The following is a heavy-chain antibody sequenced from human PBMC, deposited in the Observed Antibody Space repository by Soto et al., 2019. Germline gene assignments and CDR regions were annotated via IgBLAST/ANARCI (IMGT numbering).Heavy chain of an antibody. CDR3: ARGYHSFDL. D-gene: IGHD2-15*01. Sequence: GGSLRLSCAASGFTFNTYGIHWVRQAPGKGLEWVARSTNKASGYNTEYAASVRGRFTISREDSENSLYLQMNSLEIEYTAVYYCARGYHSFDLWGQGIMVTVSS. V-gene: IGHV3-72*01. CDR1: GFTFNTYG. J-gene: IGHJ3*01. CDR2: STNKASGYNT.